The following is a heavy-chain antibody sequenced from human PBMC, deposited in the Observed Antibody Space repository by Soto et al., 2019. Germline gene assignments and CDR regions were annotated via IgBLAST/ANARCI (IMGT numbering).Heavy chain of an antibody. V-gene: IGHV4-31*01. CDR1: GGSISSGGYY. Sequence: QVQLQESGPGLVKPSQTLSLTCTVSGGSISSGGYYWSWIRQHPGKGPEWIGYIYDSWSTYYNPSLKRLVTISVDTSKHKFSLNLSPVTAADTAVYYCGSESLLWSGEARWFDPWGQGTLVTVSS. J-gene: IGHJ5*02. D-gene: IGHD3-10*01. CDR3: GSESLLWSGEARWFDP. CDR2: IYDSWST.